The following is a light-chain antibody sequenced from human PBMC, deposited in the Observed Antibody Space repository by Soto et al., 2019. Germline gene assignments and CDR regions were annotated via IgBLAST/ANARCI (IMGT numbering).Light chain of an antibody. J-gene: IGKJ1*01. CDR1: QSVSSN. Sequence: EIVMTQSPATLSVSPGERATLSCRASQSVSSNLAWYQQKPGQAPRLLIYGASTRATGIPARFSGSGSGTEFTLTISSLQSEDFAVYYCLTGRTFGQGTKVDIK. V-gene: IGKV3-15*01. CDR3: LTGRT. CDR2: GAS.